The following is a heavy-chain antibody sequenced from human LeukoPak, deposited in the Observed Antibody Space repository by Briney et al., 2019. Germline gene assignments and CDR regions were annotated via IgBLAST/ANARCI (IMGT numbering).Heavy chain of an antibody. CDR3: ARVDSSGVYYYYGMDV. CDR1: GGSISRGGNY. D-gene: IGHD3-22*01. V-gene: IGHV4-61*08. Sequence: SETLSLTCIVSGGSISRGGNYWSWIRQPPGKGLEWIGYIYYSGSTNYNPSLKSRVTISVDTSKNQFSLKLSSVTAADTAVYYCARVDSSGVYYYYGMDVWGQGTTVTVSS. J-gene: IGHJ6*02. CDR2: IYYSGST.